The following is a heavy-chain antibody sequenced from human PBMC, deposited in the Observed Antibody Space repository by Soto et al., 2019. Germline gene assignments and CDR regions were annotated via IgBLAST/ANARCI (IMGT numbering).Heavy chain of an antibody. CDR3: ASGYSTGWYSSVFFDY. CDR1: GDTFTGYY. CDR2: INPHSGDT. D-gene: IGHD6-19*01. V-gene: IGHV1-2*02. Sequence: QVQLVQSGAEVKNPGASVKVSCKTSGDTFTGYYLHWVRQAPGQGLEWMGWINPHSGDTDYAQTFQGRVTMTRDTSISTAYMELSRLRSNDTAFYSCASGYSTGWYSSVFFDYWGQGTLVTVSS. J-gene: IGHJ4*02.